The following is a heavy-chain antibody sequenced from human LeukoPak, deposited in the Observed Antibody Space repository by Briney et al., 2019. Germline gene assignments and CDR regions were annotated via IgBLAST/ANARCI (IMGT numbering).Heavy chain of an antibody. D-gene: IGHD3-3*01. CDR1: GYTFTSYG. CDR3: ARVNDVWSGNDACDI. J-gene: IGHJ3*02. CDR2: ISAYNGNT. V-gene: IGHV1-18*01. Sequence: GASVKVSCKASGYTFTSYGISWVRQAPGQGLDWMGWISAYNGNTNYAQKLQGRVTMTTDTSTSTAYMELRSLRSDDTAVYYCARVNDVWSGNDACDIWGQGTMVTVSS.